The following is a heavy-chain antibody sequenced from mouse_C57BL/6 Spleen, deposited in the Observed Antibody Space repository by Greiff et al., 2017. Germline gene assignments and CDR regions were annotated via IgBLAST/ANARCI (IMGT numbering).Heavy chain of an antibody. D-gene: IGHD1-1*01. J-gene: IGHJ4*01. Sequence: VQLQESGAELVTPGASVKISCKASGYAFSSYWMNWVKQRPGKGLEWIGQIYPGDGDTNYNGKFKGKATLTADKSSSTAYMQLSSLTSEDSAVYFCAREGDFITPTYAMDYWGQGTSVTVSS. CDR3: AREGDFITPTYAMDY. CDR2: IYPGDGDT. V-gene: IGHV1-80*01. CDR1: GYAFSSYW.